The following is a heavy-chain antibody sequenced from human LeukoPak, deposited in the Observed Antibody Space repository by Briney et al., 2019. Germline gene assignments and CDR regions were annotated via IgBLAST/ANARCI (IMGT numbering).Heavy chain of an antibody. CDR2: ITAYNDNT. D-gene: IGHD3-10*01. Sequence: PSVKVSCQASGYPFTSYGISWVRQAPGQGLEWMGWITAYNDNTNYAQKLQGRVTMTTDTSTSTAYMELRSLRSDDTAVYYCARALLWFGEPSHIDYWGQGTLVTASS. CDR1: GYPFTSYG. V-gene: IGHV1-18*01. CDR3: ARALLWFGEPSHIDY. J-gene: IGHJ4*02.